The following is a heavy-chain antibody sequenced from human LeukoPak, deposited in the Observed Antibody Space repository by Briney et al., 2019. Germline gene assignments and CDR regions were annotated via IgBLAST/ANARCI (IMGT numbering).Heavy chain of an antibody. V-gene: IGHV1-2*02. Sequence: GASVKVSCKASGYTFTGYYMHWVRQAPGQGLEWMGWINPNSGGTNYAQKFQGRVTMTRDTSISTAYMEPSRLRSDDTAVYYCARETGYSSSWYRYWGQGTLVTVSS. CDR1: GYTFTGYY. D-gene: IGHD6-13*01. J-gene: IGHJ4*02. CDR2: INPNSGGT. CDR3: ARETGYSSSWYRY.